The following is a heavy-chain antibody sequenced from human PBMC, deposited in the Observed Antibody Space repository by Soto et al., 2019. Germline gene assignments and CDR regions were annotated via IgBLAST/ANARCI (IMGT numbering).Heavy chain of an antibody. CDR1: GGSISSSSYY. Sequence: SETLSLTCTVSGGSISSSSYYWGWIRQPPGKGLEWIGSIYYSGSTYYNPSLKSRVTISVDTSKNQFSLKLSSVTAADTAVYYCASYYDFWSGYYTFDIWGQGTMVTVSS. J-gene: IGHJ3*02. D-gene: IGHD3-3*01. CDR3: ASYYDFWSGYYTFDI. V-gene: IGHV4-39*01. CDR2: IYYSGST.